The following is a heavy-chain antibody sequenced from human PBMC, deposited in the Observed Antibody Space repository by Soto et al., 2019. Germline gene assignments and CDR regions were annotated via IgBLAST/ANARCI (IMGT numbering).Heavy chain of an antibody. D-gene: IGHD3-10*01. Sequence: SETLSLTCTVSGGSISSSSYYWGWIRQPPGKGLEWIGSIYYSGSTYYNPSLKSRVTISVDTSKNQFSLKLSSVTAADTAVYYCARQGVTMVRGPWGYWGQGTLVTVSS. J-gene: IGHJ4*02. CDR1: GGSISSSSYY. CDR3: ARQGVTMVRGPWGY. V-gene: IGHV4-39*01. CDR2: IYYSGST.